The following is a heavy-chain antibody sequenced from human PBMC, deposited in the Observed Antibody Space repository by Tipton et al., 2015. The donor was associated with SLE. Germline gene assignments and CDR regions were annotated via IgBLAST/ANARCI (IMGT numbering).Heavy chain of an antibody. V-gene: IGHV4-30-4*01. CDR3: ARRANNYYFDY. D-gene: IGHD5-24*01. CDR1: GGPINSDGYY. J-gene: IGHJ4*02. CDR2: IHYSGGT. Sequence: TLSLTCNVSGGPINSDGYYWSWIRQLPGKGLDWIGYIHYSGGTNYNPSLKSRLTLSIDTSKNQFSLKLTSVTAADTAVYYCARRANNYYFDYWGQGTLVTVSS.